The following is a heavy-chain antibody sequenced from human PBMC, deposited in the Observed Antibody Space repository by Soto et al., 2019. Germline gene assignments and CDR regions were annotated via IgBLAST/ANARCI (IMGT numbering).Heavy chain of an antibody. CDR2: IYYSGST. V-gene: IGHV4-59*01. CDR1: GGSISSYY. CDR3: ASWIAAAGTNWFDP. J-gene: IGHJ5*02. Sequence: QVQLQESGPGLVKPSETLSLTCTVSGGSISSYYWSWIRQPPGKGLEWIGYIYYSGSTNYNPSLKSRVTISVYTSKNQFSLKLSSVTAADTAVYYCASWIAAAGTNWFDPWGQGTQVTVSS. D-gene: IGHD6-13*01.